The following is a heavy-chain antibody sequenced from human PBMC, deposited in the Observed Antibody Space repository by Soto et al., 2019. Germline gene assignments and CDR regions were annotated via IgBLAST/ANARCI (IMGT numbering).Heavy chain of an antibody. CDR1: GGSINSADYY. Sequence: LSLTCTVSGGSINSADYYWSWVRQPPGKGLEWIGYIYYSGSTYLNPSLKSRGSISKDTSRNQFSLRLSSVTAADTAVYYCARAIVVTIGGMDVWGQGTTVTVSS. CDR2: IYYSGST. CDR3: ARAIVVTIGGMDV. D-gene: IGHD5-12*01. V-gene: IGHV4-30-4*01. J-gene: IGHJ6*02.